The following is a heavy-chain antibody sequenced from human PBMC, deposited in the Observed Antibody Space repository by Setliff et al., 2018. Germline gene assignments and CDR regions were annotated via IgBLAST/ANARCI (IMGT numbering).Heavy chain of an antibody. V-gene: IGHV4-39*01. J-gene: IGHJ6*03. CDR2: IYYTGDP. D-gene: IGHD3-10*01. CDR3: ARHVGSRSRGYNYYYYYMDV. Sequence: PSETLSLTCSVSGNSISTTNYYWGWIRQPPGKGLEWIGSIYYTGDPYYNPSLKSRVTMSVDTSRNQLSLKLTSVTAADTAVYYCARHVGSRSRGYNYYYYYMDVWGKGTTVTVSS. CDR1: GNSISTTNYY.